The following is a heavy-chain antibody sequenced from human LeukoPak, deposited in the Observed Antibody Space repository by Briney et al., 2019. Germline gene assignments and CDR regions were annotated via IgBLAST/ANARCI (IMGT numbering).Heavy chain of an antibody. CDR3: ARQVAAAGTGMPTQNIPRYYYYGMDV. J-gene: IGHJ6*02. Sequence: GESLKISCKGSGYSFTSYWIDWVRQMPGKGLEWMGIIYPGDSDTRYSPSFQGQVTISADKSISTAYLQWSSLKASDTAMYYCARQVAAAGTGMPTQNIPRYYYYGMDVWGQGTTVTVSS. CDR2: IYPGDSDT. V-gene: IGHV5-51*01. D-gene: IGHD6-13*01. CDR1: GYSFTSYW.